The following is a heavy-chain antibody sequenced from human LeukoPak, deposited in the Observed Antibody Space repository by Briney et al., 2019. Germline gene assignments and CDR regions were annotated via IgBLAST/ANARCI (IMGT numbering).Heavy chain of an antibody. J-gene: IGHJ3*02. CDR1: GGTFSSYA. D-gene: IGHD1-14*01. CDR3: ARDLKSRDRGAFDI. Sequence: GASVKVSCKASGGTFSSYAISWVRQAPGQGLEWMGGIIPIFGTANYAQKFQGRVTITTDESTSTAYMELSSLRSEDTAVYYCARDLKSRDRGAFDIWGQGAMVTVSS. V-gene: IGHV1-69*05. CDR2: IIPIFGTA.